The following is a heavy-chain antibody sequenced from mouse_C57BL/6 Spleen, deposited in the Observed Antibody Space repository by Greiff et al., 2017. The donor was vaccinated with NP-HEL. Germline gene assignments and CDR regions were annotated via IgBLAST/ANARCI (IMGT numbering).Heavy chain of an antibody. CDR3: TRAPVGVITTVVDHWYFDV. CDR1: GFTFSSYA. Sequence: EVKLVESGEGLVKPGGSLKLSCAASGFTFSSYAMSWVRQTPEKRLEWVAYISSGGDYIYYADTVKGRFTISRDNARNTLYLQMSSLKSEDTAMYYCTRAPVGVITTVVDHWYFDVWGTGTTVTVSS. V-gene: IGHV5-9-1*02. J-gene: IGHJ1*03. CDR2: ISSGGDYI. D-gene: IGHD1-1*01.